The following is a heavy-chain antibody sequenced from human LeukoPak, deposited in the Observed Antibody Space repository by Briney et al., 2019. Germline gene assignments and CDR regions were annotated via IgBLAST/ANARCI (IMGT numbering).Heavy chain of an antibody. J-gene: IGHJ4*02. D-gene: IGHD1/OR15-1a*01. CDR1: GGSFSGYY. V-gene: IGHV4-34*01. Sequence: SETLSLTCAVYGGSFSGYYWSWIRQPPGKGLEWIGEINHSGSTNYNPSLKSRVTISVDTSKNQFSLKLSSVTAADTAVYYSARARSDSPIRSRATTRLDYWGQGTLVTVSS. CDR3: ARARSDSPIRSRATTRLDY. CDR2: INHSGST.